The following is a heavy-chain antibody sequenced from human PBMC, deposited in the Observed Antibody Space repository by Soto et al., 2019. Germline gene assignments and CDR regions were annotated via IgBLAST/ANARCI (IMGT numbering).Heavy chain of an antibody. CDR1: GGTFSSYA. CDR2: IIPIFGTA. J-gene: IGHJ4*02. D-gene: IGHD1-26*01. CDR3: ASLGVGAPELGLDY. V-gene: IGHV1-69*06. Sequence: GASVKVSCKASGGTFSSYAISWVRQAPGQGLEWMGGIIPIFGTANYAQKFQGRVTITADKSTSTAYMELSSLRSEDTAVYYCASLGVGAPELGLDYWGQGTLVTVSS.